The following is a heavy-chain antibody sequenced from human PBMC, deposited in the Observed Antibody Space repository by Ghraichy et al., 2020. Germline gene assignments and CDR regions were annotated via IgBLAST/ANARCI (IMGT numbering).Heavy chain of an antibody. J-gene: IGHJ4*02. CDR2: IKGMPDGETT. CDR1: GFTFTSAW. D-gene: IGHD6-19*01. V-gene: IGHV3-15*01. Sequence: GESLNISCAASGFTFTSAWMSWVRQAPGKGLEWVGRIKGMPDGETTDYAAPVKGRFTISRDDSKDMLYLQMNSLKTEDTAVYYCTTDRQYTSGWLPQQFDNWGQGTLVTVSS. CDR3: TTDRQYTSGWLPQQFDN.